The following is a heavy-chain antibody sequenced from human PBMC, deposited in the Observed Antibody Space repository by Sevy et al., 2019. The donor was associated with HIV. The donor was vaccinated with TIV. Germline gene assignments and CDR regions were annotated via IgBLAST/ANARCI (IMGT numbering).Heavy chain of an antibody. J-gene: IGHJ4*02. CDR3: VRXSXXDFXSGYWGYLDY. CDR1: XFTFSKHG. V-gene: IGHV3-33*01. D-gene: IGHD3-3*01. CDR2: IWYDGSKK. Sequence: GGSLRLSCAAXXFTFSKHGMRWVRQAPGKGPEWVAIIWYDGSKKYYEDSAKGRFTISRDNSRNKLYLQMYDLRPEDREVYXCVRXSXXDFXSGYWGYLDYXGQGTLVTVSS.